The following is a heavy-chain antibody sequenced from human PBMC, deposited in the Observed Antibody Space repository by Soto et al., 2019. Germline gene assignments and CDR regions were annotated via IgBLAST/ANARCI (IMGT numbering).Heavy chain of an antibody. D-gene: IGHD2-15*01. V-gene: IGHV1-18*01. Sequence: QVQLVQSGAEVKKPGASVKVSCKASGYTFTSYGIIWVRQAPGQGLEWMGWISAYNGNTNYAQKLQGRVTMTTDTSTSTAYMELRSLISDDTAVYYCARVDCSGGSCYPTFDYWGQGTLVTVSS. CDR3: ARVDCSGGSCYPTFDY. CDR2: ISAYNGNT. CDR1: GYTFTSYG. J-gene: IGHJ4*02.